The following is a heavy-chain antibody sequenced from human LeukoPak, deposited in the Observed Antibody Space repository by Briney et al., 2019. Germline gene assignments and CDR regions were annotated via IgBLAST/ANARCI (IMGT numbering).Heavy chain of an antibody. D-gene: IGHD4-17*01. J-gene: IGHJ3*02. CDR2: VSYDGSNK. CDR1: GFTFSSYG. CDR3: ARNQDYGVYNSVGAFDI. V-gene: IGHV3-30*03. Sequence: GGSLRLSCAASGFTFSSYGMHWVRQAPGKGLEWVAIVSYDGSNKYYADSVKGRFTISRDNSKNTLYLQMNSLRAEDTAVYYCARNQDYGVYNSVGAFDIWGQGTMVTVSS.